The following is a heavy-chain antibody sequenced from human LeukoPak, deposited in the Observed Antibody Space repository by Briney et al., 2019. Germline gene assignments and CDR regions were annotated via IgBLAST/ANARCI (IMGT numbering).Heavy chain of an antibody. Sequence: SETLSLTCTVSGGSISGYYWSWIRQSPGQGLEWIGYIDSSGSTDYNDSLKSRVTISVDTSKNQFSLRLSSVTAADTAVYYCARDWGVSARPGYMDVWGKGTTVTISS. CDR1: GGSISGYY. J-gene: IGHJ6*03. CDR2: IDSSGST. D-gene: IGHD6-6*01. CDR3: ARDWGVSARPGYMDV. V-gene: IGHV4-59*01.